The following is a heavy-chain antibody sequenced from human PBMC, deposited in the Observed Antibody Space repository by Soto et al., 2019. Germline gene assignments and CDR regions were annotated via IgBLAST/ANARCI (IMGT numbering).Heavy chain of an antibody. CDR2: ISSSSSYI. CDR1: GFTFSSYS. J-gene: IGHJ4*02. V-gene: IGHV3-21*01. CDR3: AGDGSSDYDILTGYYMWYFDY. Sequence: GGSLRLSCAASGFTFSSYSMNWVRQAPGKGLEWVSSISSSSSYIYYADSVKGRFTISRDNAKNSLYLQMNSLRAEDTAVYYCAGDGSSDYDILTGYYMWYFDYWGQGTLVTVSS. D-gene: IGHD3-9*01.